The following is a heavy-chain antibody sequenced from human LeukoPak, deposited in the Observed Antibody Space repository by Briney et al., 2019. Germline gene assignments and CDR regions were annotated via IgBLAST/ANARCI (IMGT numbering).Heavy chain of an antibody. CDR2: INHSGST. V-gene: IGHV4-34*01. D-gene: IGHD6-13*01. CDR1: GGSFSGYY. J-gene: IGHJ3*02. CDR3: ARGEGIAASERRFDI. Sequence: SETLSLTCAVYGGSFSGYYWSWIRQPPGKGLEWIGEINHSGSTNYNPSLKSRVTISVDTSRNQFSLKLSSVTAADTAVYYCARGEGIAASERRFDIWGQGTMVTVSS.